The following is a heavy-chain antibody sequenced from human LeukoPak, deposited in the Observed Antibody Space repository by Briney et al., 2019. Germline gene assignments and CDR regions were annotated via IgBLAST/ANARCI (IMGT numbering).Heavy chain of an antibody. CDR1: GFTFTSYS. V-gene: IGHV3-23*01. Sequence: PGGSLRLSCAASGFTFTSYSMNWVRQAPGKGLEWVSAISGSGGTTYYADSVKGRFTISRDDSKNTLDLQINSLRAEDTAVYYCAKGVYRDSLGVVDYWGQGTLVTVSS. CDR2: ISGSGGTT. J-gene: IGHJ4*02. D-gene: IGHD4-17*01. CDR3: AKGVYRDSLGVVDY.